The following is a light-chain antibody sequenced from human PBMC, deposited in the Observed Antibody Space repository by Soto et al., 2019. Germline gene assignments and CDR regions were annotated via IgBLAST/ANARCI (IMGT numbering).Light chain of an antibody. CDR1: QSISSW. CDR2: KAS. CDR3: QQYDSYYT. Sequence: DIQMTHFPSSLSVSIGDRVTITCRASQSISSWLAWYQQKPGKAPNLLINKASSLASGIPSRFSGSGFGTEFTLTISSLQPDDIATYYCQQYDSYYTFGGGTKVDIK. J-gene: IGKJ4*02. V-gene: IGKV1-5*03.